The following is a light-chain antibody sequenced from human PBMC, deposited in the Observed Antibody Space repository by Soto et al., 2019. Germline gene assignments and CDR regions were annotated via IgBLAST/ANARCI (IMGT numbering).Light chain of an antibody. Sequence: DIVLTQTPLSPPVTLGQPVSISCRSSQSLTSCNGKTFLSWLHHKTGQPPTLLIHEVSNRLSGVPGRFSGSGSGADFTLNISRVEADDVGVYYWMQAAYLPYTFGQGTKLEI. J-gene: IGKJ2*01. CDR3: MQAAYLPYT. CDR1: QSLTSCNGKTF. V-gene: IGKV2-24*01. CDR2: EVS.